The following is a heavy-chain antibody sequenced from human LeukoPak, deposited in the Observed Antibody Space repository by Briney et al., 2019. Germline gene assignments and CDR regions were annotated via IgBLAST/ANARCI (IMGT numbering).Heavy chain of an antibody. J-gene: IGHJ4*02. V-gene: IGHV4-38-2*02. D-gene: IGHD3-22*01. CDR2: IYHSGST. CDR3: ARDRYDSSGYHDY. Sequence: SETLSLTCTVSGYSISSGYYWGWIRQPPGKGLEWIGSIYHSGSTYYNPSFKSRVTISVDTSKNQFSLKLSPVTAADTAVYYCARDRYDSSGYHDYWGQGTLVTVSS. CDR1: GYSISSGYY.